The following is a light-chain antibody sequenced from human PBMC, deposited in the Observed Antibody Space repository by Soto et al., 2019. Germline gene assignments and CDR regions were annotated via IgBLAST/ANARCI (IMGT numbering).Light chain of an antibody. Sequence: EFVLTQYPARLSLSPGQRATPSCRASQTVGSYVAWYQHRPGQTPRLLMSDPSNRAIGIPARFSGSVSVTDFTLNISRLEAEDCAVYYREQLTFRPPGLTFGGGTKGELK. CDR3: EQLTFRPPGLT. CDR2: DPS. CDR1: QTVGSY. V-gene: IGKV3-11*01. J-gene: IGKJ4*01.